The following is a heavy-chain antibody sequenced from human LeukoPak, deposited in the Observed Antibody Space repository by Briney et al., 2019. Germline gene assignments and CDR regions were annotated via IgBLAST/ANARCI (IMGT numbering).Heavy chain of an antibody. CDR1: GSTFTTFG. CDR3: ATGALGGQWLVKGYYYGMDV. J-gene: IGHJ6*02. Sequence: ASVKVSCKAFGSTFTTFGISWVGKAPGQGLEWLGWIGAYNGNTNYAQKLQGRVTMTTDTPTSTAYMELRSLRSDDTAVYYCATGALGGQWLVKGYYYGMDVWGQGTTVTVSS. V-gene: IGHV1-18*01. D-gene: IGHD6-19*01. CDR2: IGAYNGNT.